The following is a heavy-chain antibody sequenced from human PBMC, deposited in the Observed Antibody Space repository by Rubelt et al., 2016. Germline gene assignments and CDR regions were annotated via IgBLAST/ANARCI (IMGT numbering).Heavy chain of an antibody. V-gene: IGHV3-7*01. CDR3: ARGGYSSSWYWVY. CDR2: INQDGSEK. J-gene: IGHJ4*02. D-gene: IGHD6-13*01. CDR1: GFTFSSFW. Sequence: EVQLVESGGGLLQPGGSLRLSCAASGFTFSSFWMTWVRQAPGKGLEWVANINQDGSEKYYVDSVKGRFTISRDNAENSLYLQMNSLRAEDTAVYYCARGGYSSSWYWVYWGQGTLVTVSS.